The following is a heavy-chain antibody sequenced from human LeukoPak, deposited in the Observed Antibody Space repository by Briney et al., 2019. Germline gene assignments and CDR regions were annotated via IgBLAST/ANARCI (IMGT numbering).Heavy chain of an antibody. V-gene: IGHV1-8*01. CDR2: MNPNSGNT. CDR3: ARAYSSGLIDY. D-gene: IGHD6-19*01. CDR1: GYTFTSYD. J-gene: IGHJ4*02. Sequence: ASVKVSCKASGYTFTSYDINWVRQATGQGLEWMGWMNPNSGNTGYAQRFQGRVTMTRNTSISTAYMELSSLRSEGTAVYYCARAYSSGLIDYWGQGTLVTVSS.